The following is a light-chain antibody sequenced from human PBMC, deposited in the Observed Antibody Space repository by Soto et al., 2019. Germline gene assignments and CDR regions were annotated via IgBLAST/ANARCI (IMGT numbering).Light chain of an antibody. CDR2: LEGSGSY. CDR1: SGPSSYI. CDR3: ETWDNNGGV. Sequence: QPVLTQSSSASASLGSSVKLTCTLSSGPSSYIIAWHQQQPGEAPRYLMKLEGSGSYNKGSGVPDRFSGSSSGADRYLTISNLQSEDEADYYCETWDNNGGVFGGGTKVTVL. J-gene: IGLJ2*01. V-gene: IGLV4-60*03.